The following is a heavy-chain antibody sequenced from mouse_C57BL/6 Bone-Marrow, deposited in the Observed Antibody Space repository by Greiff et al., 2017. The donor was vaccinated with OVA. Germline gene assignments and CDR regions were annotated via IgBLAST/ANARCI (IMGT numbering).Heavy chain of an antibody. CDR1: GYTFTSYG. CDR2: IYPRSGNT. Sequence: QVQLKESGAELARPGASVKLSCKASGYTFTSYGISWVKQRPGQGLEWIGEIYPRSGNTYYNEKFKGKATLTADKSSSTAYMELRSLTSEDSAVYFCARDGFAYWGQGTLVTVSA. D-gene: IGHD2-3*01. J-gene: IGHJ3*01. CDR3: ARDGFAY. V-gene: IGHV1-81*01.